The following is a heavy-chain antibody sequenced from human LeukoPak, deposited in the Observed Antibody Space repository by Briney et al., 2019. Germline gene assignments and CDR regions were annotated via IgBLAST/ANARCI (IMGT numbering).Heavy chain of an antibody. Sequence: SETLSLTCAVYGGSFSGYYWSRIRQPPGKGLEWIGEINHSGSTNYNPSLKSRVTISVDTSKNQFSLKLSSVTAADTAVYYCARLIAGKLTTVTTTYYFDYWGQGTLVTVSS. CDR3: ARLIAGKLTTVTTTYYFDY. CDR1: GGSFSGYY. J-gene: IGHJ4*01. V-gene: IGHV4-34*01. D-gene: IGHD4-17*01. CDR2: INHSGST.